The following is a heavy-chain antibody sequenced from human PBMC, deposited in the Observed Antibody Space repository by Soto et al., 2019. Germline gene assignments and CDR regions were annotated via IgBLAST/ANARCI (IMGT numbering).Heavy chain of an antibody. V-gene: IGHV3-7*05. D-gene: IGHD4-4*01. CDR2: IKQDGSEK. CDR3: ATVYSRNTMDV. J-gene: IGHJ6*02. Sequence: GGSLRLSCAASGFTFSSYWMTWVRQAPGIGLEWVANIKQDGSEKYYVDSVKGRFTISGDNAKNSLYLQMNSLRVEDTAVYYCATVYSRNTMDVWGQGTTVTVSS. CDR1: GFTFSSYW.